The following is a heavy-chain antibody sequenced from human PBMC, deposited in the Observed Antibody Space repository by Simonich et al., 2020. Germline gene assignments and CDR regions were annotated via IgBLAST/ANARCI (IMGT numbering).Heavy chain of an antibody. D-gene: IGHD6-6*01. CDR2: INPKVGGK. V-gene: IGHV1-2*02. CDR1: GYTFTGYY. CDR3: ARDRAARYYYYYYMDV. Sequence: QVQLVQSGAEVKKPGASVKVSCKASGYTFTGYYMHVVRQAPGKGLGWMEWINPKVGGKNDAQKVKGRVTMTRDTSISTAYMELSRLRSDDTAVYYCARDRAARYYYYYYMDVWGKGTTVTVSS. J-gene: IGHJ6*03.